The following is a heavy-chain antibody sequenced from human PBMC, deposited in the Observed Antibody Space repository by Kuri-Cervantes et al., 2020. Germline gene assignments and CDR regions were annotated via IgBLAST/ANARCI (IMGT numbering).Heavy chain of an antibody. Sequence: ASVKVSCKASGYTFTSYDINWERQATGQGLEWMGWMNPNSGNTGYAQKFQGRVTMTRNTSISTAYMELSSLRSEDTAVYYCARGTYYDILTGYLHYYGMDVWGQGTTVTVSS. J-gene: IGHJ6*02. CDR1: GYTFTSYD. V-gene: IGHV1-8*01. CDR3: ARGTYYDILTGYLHYYGMDV. CDR2: MNPNSGNT. D-gene: IGHD3-9*01.